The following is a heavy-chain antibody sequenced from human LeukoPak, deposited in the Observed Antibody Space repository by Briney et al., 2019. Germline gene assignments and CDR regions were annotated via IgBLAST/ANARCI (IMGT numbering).Heavy chain of an antibody. J-gene: IGHJ5*02. CDR1: GFTFSNYW. Sequence: GGSLRLSFTASGFTFSNYWMPWVRQAPGKGLVWVSRISTDASSTTYADSVKGRFTISRDNAKNTLYLQMNSLRAEDTAVCYCARPLYISSWYFDPWGQGTLVTVSS. D-gene: IGHD6-13*01. CDR2: ISTDASST. CDR3: ARPLYISSWYFDP. V-gene: IGHV3-74*01.